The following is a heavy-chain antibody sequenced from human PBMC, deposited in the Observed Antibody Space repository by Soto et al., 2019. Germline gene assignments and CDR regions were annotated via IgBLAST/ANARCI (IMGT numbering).Heavy chain of an antibody. J-gene: IGHJ5*02. CDR1: GYTFSNYG. CDR2: ISLYSDGT. D-gene: IGHD2-2*01. Sequence: QVQLVQSGGEVKRPGASVTVSCKTSGYTFSNYGITWVRQAPGQPLEWLGWISLYSDGTNYAQKFQGRVSMPTDTSTTTAYMEMRSLGSDETAVYYCARVVQGAEARFGTWGQGTLVTVSS. V-gene: IGHV1-18*01. CDR3: ARVVQGAEARFGT.